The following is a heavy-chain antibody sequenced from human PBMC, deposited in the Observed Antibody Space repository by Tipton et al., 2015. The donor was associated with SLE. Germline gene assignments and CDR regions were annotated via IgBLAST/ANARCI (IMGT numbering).Heavy chain of an antibody. V-gene: IGHV4-61*09. CDR3: ARSRYSSSWIDY. D-gene: IGHD6-13*01. Sequence: LRLSCTVSGGSISSGSYYWSWIRQPAGKGLEWIGHIYTSGSTNYNPSLKSRVTISVDTSKNQFSLKLSSVTAADTAVYYCARSRYSSSWIDYWGQGTLVTVSS. CDR1: GGSISSGSYY. CDR2: IYTSGST. J-gene: IGHJ4*02.